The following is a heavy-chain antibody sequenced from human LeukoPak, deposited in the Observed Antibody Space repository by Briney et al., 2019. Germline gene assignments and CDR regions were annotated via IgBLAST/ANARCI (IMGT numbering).Heavy chain of an antibody. V-gene: IGHV4-59*01. J-gene: IGHJ4*02. D-gene: IGHD3-22*01. CDR3: ARVRAKYDSSGYYYLRFFDY. CDR2: IYYSGSP. CDR1: LGSISRYY. Sequence: SETLSLTCTDPLGSISRYYWSWIRQTPGKGLEWIGYIYYSGSPNYNPSLKSRVIISVGTSKIQFSLKLSSVPAAYMAVYYCARVRAKYDSSGYYYLRFFDYWGQGTLVTVSS.